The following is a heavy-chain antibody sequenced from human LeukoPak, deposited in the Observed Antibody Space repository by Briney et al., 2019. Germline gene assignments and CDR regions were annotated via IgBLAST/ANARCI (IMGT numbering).Heavy chain of an antibody. CDR1: GFTFSSYS. J-gene: IGHJ4*02. CDR3: ARDLALKGYYDSSGYFFGNPFDY. Sequence: GGSLRLSCAASGFTFSSYSMNWVRQAPGKGLEWVSSISSSSYIYYADSVKGRFTISRDNAKNSLYLQMNSLRAEDTAVYYCARDLALKGYYDSSGYFFGNPFDYWGQGTLVTVSS. CDR2: ISSSSYI. D-gene: IGHD3-22*01. V-gene: IGHV3-21*01.